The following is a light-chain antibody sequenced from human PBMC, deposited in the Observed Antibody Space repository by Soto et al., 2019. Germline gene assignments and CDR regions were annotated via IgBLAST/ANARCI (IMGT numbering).Light chain of an antibody. V-gene: IGKV3-11*01. Sequence: EIVLTQSPATLSLSPGERATLSCRASQSISTYLVWYQQNPGQAPRLLIYDAFNRATGIPARFSGSGSGTDFPLTISSQAPEDFADYYCQQRSNWPGTFGGGTKVEIK. CDR2: DAF. CDR3: QQRSNWPGT. J-gene: IGKJ4*01. CDR1: QSISTY.